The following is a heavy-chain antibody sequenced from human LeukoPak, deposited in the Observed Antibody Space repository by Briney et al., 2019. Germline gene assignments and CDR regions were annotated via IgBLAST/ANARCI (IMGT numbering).Heavy chain of an antibody. Sequence: GGSLRLSCAASGFTFSSYGMSWVRQAPGKGLEWVSAISGSGGSTYYADSVKGRFTISRDNSKNTLYLQVNSLRAEDAAVYYCAKAGRGGAITMVRGVKGDYYYMDVWGKGTTVTISS. CDR3: AKAGRGGAITMVRGVKGDYYYMDV. V-gene: IGHV3-23*01. CDR2: ISGSGGST. CDR1: GFTFSSYG. D-gene: IGHD3-10*01. J-gene: IGHJ6*03.